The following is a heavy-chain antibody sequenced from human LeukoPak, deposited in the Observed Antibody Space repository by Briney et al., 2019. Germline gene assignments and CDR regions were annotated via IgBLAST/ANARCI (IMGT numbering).Heavy chain of an antibody. D-gene: IGHD2-15*01. J-gene: IGHJ6*03. V-gene: IGHV3-20*04. Sequence: PGGSLRLSCAASGFTFDDYGMSWVRQAPGKGLEWVSGINWNGGSTGHADSVKGRFTIYRDNAKNSLYLQMNSLRAEDTALYYCARVARYCSGGSCYSNYYYMDVWGKGTTVTVSS. CDR2: INWNGGST. CDR1: GFTFDDYG. CDR3: ARVARYCSGGSCYSNYYYMDV.